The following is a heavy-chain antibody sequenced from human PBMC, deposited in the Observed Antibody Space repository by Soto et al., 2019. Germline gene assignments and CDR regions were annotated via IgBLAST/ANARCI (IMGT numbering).Heavy chain of an antibody. D-gene: IGHD3-16*01. J-gene: IGHJ6*02. V-gene: IGHV4-4*07. CDR3: ARGPRGYVYHHGLEV. CDR1: GGSISSYY. Sequence: SDTLSLTCTVSGGSISSYYVSWILQSAGKGLEWIGRIDTSGTTNYNPSLKSRVTMSVDASKNHFSLNLSSVTAADTAVYYCARGPRGYVYHHGLEVWGQGTTVTVSS. CDR2: IDTSGTT.